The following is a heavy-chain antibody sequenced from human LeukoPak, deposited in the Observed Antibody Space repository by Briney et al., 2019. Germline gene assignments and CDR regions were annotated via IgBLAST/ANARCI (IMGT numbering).Heavy chain of an antibody. CDR3: AKDRTYGYSSSPHFDP. V-gene: IGHV3-9*01. J-gene: IGHJ5*02. CDR2: ISWNSGGI. CDR1: TLTFNTYA. D-gene: IGHD6-13*01. Sequence: GGSLRLSCAASTLTFNTYAMSWVRQSPGKGLEWVSGISWNSGGIAYADSVKGRFTISRDNAKDSLYLQMNSLRAEDTALYYCAKDRTYGYSSSPHFDPWGQGTLVTVSS.